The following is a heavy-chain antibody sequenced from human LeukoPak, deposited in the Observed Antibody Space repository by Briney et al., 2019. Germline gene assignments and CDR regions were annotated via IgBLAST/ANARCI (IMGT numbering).Heavy chain of an antibody. CDR3: AREPTWSGYFDS. CDR2: IYYSGST. J-gene: IGHJ4*02. CDR1: GGSTSSYY. D-gene: IGHD3-3*01. Sequence: PSETLSLTCTVSGGSTSSYYWSWIRQPPWKGLEWIGYIYYSGSTNYNPSLKSRVIISVDTSKTQFSLKLSSVTAADTALYYCAREPTWSGYFDSWGQGTLVTVSS. V-gene: IGHV4-59*01.